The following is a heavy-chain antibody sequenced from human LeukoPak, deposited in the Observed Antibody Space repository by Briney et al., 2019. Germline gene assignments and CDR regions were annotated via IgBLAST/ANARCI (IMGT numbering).Heavy chain of an antibody. J-gene: IGHJ4*02. CDR1: GGSSSNYY. V-gene: IGHV4-34*01. Sequence: SETLPLTCAVYGGSSSNYYWNWIRQSPEKGLEWIGEISQSGSTKYSPSLKSRVTISRDTSKNQFSLRLNSVTAADTAVYFCARAYRAHQAFHSYHFFDYWGQGTLVTVPS. CDR3: ARAYRAHQAFHSYHFFDY. CDR2: ISQSGST. D-gene: IGHD5-18*01.